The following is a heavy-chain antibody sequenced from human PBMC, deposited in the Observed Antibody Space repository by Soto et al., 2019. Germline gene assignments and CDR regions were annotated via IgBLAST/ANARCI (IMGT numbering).Heavy chain of an antibody. J-gene: IGHJ4*02. Sequence: ASVKVSCKASGYTFTSYAMHWVRQAPGQRLEWMGWINAGNGNTKYSQKFQGRVTITRDTSASTAYMELSSLRSEDTAVYYCARDGNWNLGGDFDYWGQGTLVTVSS. D-gene: IGHD1-1*01. CDR2: INAGNGNT. V-gene: IGHV1-3*01. CDR3: ARDGNWNLGGDFDY. CDR1: GYTFTSYA.